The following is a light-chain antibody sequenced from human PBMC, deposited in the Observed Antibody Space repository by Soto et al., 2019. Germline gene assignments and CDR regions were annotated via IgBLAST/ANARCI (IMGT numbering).Light chain of an antibody. CDR2: EVR. V-gene: IGLV2-14*01. CDR1: TSDVGGYNY. CDR3: SSYTSSGTLV. Sequence: QSALTQPASVSGSPGQSITISCTGATSDVGGYNYVSWHQQHPGKAPKLMIHEVRYRPSGVSNRFSGSKSGNTASLTISGLQAEDEADYYCSSYTSSGTLVFGGGTKLTVL. J-gene: IGLJ3*02.